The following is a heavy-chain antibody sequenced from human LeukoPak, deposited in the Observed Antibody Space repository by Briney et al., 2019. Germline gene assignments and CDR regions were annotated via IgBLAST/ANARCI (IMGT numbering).Heavy chain of an antibody. Sequence: GESLKISCKGSGYSFTSYWIGWVRQMPGKRLEWMGIIYPSDSDTRYNPSFQGQVTISADKSNSTAFLHWTSLKASDSAMYYCARSDSGWYSDFDLWGRGTLVTVSS. V-gene: IGHV5-51*01. CDR2: IYPSDSDT. CDR1: GYSFTSYW. D-gene: IGHD6-19*01. CDR3: ARSDSGWYSDFDL. J-gene: IGHJ2*01.